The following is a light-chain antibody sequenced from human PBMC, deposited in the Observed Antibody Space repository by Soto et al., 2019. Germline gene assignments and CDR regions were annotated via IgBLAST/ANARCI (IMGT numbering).Light chain of an antibody. CDR2: GAS. CDR3: QQYNSWPWT. Sequence: EIVMTQSPATLSVSPGERATLSCRASQSVSSNLAWYQQKPGQAPRLLIYGASTRATGIQARFSGSGSGTEFTLTIRSLQSEDLAVYYCQQYNSWPWTFGQGTKVDIK. V-gene: IGKV3-15*01. CDR1: QSVSSN. J-gene: IGKJ1*01.